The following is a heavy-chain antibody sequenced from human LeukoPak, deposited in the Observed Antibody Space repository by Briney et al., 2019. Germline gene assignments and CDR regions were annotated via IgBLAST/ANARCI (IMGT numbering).Heavy chain of an antibody. D-gene: IGHD2-2*02. CDR3: ARHCSSTSCYNRWDY. CDR2: INWNGGST. CDR1: GFTFDDYG. J-gene: IGHJ4*02. Sequence: GGSLRLSCAASGFTFDDYGMSWVRQAPGKGLEWVSGINWNGGSTGYADSVKGRFTVSRDNAKNSLYLQMNSLRAEDTALYYCARHCSSTSCYNRWDYWGQGTLVTVPS. V-gene: IGHV3-20*04.